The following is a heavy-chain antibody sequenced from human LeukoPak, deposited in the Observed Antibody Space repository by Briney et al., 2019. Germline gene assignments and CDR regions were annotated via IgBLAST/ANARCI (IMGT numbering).Heavy chain of an antibody. CDR2: ISAYNGNT. V-gene: IGHV1-18*01. D-gene: IGHD3-22*01. CDR3: ARDAYYYDSSGSRGFDY. Sequence: ASVKVSCKASGYTFTSYGISWVRQAPGQGLEWVGWISAYNGNTNYAQKLQGRVTMTTDTSTSTAYMELRSLRSDDTAVYYCARDAYYYDSSGSRGFDYWGQGTLVTVSS. CDR1: GYTFTSYG. J-gene: IGHJ4*02.